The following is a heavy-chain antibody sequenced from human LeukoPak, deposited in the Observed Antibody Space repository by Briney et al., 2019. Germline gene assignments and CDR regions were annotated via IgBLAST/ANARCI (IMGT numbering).Heavy chain of an antibody. D-gene: IGHD3-22*01. CDR3: ARFTVVVSDAFDI. J-gene: IGHJ3*02. V-gene: IGHV3-7*01. Sequence: GSLRLSCAASGFPFSTYWMSWVRQAPAKGLEWVANINQDGSEKYFVDSVKGRFTISRDNAKNSLDLQMNSLRAEDTAVYYCARFTVVVSDAFDIWGQGTMVTVSS. CDR2: INQDGSEK. CDR1: GFPFSTYW.